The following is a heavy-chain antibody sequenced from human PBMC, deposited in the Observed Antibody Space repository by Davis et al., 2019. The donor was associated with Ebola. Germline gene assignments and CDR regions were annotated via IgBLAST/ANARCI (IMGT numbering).Heavy chain of an antibody. CDR2: IIPIFGAA. Sequence: SVKVSCKASGGTFRNYAISWVRQAPGQGLEWMGGIIPIFGAANYAQKFQGRVTITADESTSTAYMELSSLTSEDTAVYYCARGKQISGVLILPAYFDYWGQGTLVTVSS. CDR3: ARGKQISGVLILPAYFDY. CDR1: GGTFRNYA. V-gene: IGHV1-69*13. D-gene: IGHD3-3*01. J-gene: IGHJ4*02.